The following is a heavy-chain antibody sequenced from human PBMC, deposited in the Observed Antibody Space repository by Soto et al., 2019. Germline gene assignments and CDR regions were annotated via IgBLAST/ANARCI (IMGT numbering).Heavy chain of an antibody. Sequence: PGGSLRLSCAASGFTFSSYGMHWVRQAPGKGLEWVAVISYDGSNKYYADSVKGRFTISRDNSKNTLYLQMNSLRAEDTAVYYCATRGDTAMAHYYYGMDVWGQGTTVTVSS. CDR2: ISYDGSNK. V-gene: IGHV3-30*03. D-gene: IGHD5-18*01. CDR1: GFTFSSYG. CDR3: ATRGDTAMAHYYYGMDV. J-gene: IGHJ6*02.